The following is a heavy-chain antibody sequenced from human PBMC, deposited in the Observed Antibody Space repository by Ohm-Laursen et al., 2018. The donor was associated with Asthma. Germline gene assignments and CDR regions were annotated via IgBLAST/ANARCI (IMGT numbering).Heavy chain of an antibody. CDR3: TTHRAIFGVVIMSYYYYGMDV. CDR2: IKSKTDGGTT. V-gene: IGHV3-15*01. CDR1: GFTFSNAW. Sequence: SLRLSCTASGFTFSNAWMSWVRQAPGKGLEWVGRIKSKTDGGTTDYAAPVKGRFTISRDDSKNTLYLQMNSLKTEDTAVYYCTTHRAIFGVVIMSYYYYGMDVWGQGTTVTVSS. D-gene: IGHD3-3*01. J-gene: IGHJ6*02.